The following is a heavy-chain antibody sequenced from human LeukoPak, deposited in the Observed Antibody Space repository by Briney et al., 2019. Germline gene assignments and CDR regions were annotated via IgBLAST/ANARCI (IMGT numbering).Heavy chain of an antibody. CDR1: GFSVSNNY. Sequence: GGSLRLSCAASGFSVSNNYMNWVRKASGKGLEWVSVMHSDGRTFYADSVKGRFTISRDKSKNMFYLQMDSLRAEDTAVYYCARNPDDRSGLDAFETWGQGTKVTVS. CDR2: MHSDGRT. CDR3: ARNPDDRSGLDAFET. V-gene: IGHV3-53*01. D-gene: IGHD3-22*01. J-gene: IGHJ3*02.